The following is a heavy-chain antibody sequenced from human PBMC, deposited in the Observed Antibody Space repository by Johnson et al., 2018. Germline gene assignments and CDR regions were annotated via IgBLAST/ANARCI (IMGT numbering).Heavy chain of an antibody. CDR3: AKDRQWLVELDY. CDR2: ISGSGSTT. CDR1: GFTFSSYG. Sequence: VQLVESGGGVVQPGRSLRLSCAASGFTFSSYGMHWVRQAPGKGLEWVSAISGSGSTTYYADSVKGRFTISRDNSKNMLYLQMNNLRAEDTAVYYCAKDRQWLVELDYWGQGTLVIVSS. D-gene: IGHD6-19*01. V-gene: IGHV3-23*04. J-gene: IGHJ4*02.